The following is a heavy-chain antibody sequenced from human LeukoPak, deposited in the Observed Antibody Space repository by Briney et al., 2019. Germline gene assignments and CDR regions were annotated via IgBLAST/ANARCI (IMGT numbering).Heavy chain of an antibody. D-gene: IGHD5-18*01. V-gene: IGHV4-59*01. CDR1: GGSFSSYY. Sequence: SETLSLTCAVYGGSFSSYYWSWIRQPPGKGLEWIGYIYYSGSTNYNPSLKSRVTISVDTSKNQFSLKLSSVTAADTAVYYCATTPRRNGYSYGFWFDPWGQGTLVTVSS. CDR3: ATTPRRNGYSYGFWFDP. CDR2: IYYSGST. J-gene: IGHJ5*02.